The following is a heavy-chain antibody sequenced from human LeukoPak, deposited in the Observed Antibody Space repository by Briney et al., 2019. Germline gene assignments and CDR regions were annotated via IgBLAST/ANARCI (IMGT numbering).Heavy chain of an antibody. Sequence: GGSLRLSCAASAFTVSSNYMSSVRQAPGKGLECVSVIYIGGSTYYADSVKGRFTISRDNSKNTLYLQMNNLRAEDTAVYYCASGSGSYRTPYYYMDVWGKGTTVTVSS. J-gene: IGHJ6*03. V-gene: IGHV3-53*01. CDR3: ASGSGSYRTPYYYMDV. CDR2: IYIGGST. D-gene: IGHD3-10*01. CDR1: AFTVSSNY.